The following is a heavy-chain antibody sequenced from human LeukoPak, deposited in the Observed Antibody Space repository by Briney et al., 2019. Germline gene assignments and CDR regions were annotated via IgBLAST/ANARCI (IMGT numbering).Heavy chain of an antibody. CDR1: GGSISSGGYY. D-gene: IGHD3-9*01. V-gene: IGHV4-31*03. CDR2: IYYSGST. J-gene: IGHJ6*02. CDR3: ARDAVLRYFDWPRTKYYYYGMDV. Sequence: SETLSLTCTVSGGSISSGGYYWSWIRQHPGKGLEWIGYIYYSGSTYYNPSLKSRVTISVDTSKNQFSLKLNSVTPEDTAVYYCARDAVLRYFDWPRTKYYYYGMDVWGQGTTVTVSS.